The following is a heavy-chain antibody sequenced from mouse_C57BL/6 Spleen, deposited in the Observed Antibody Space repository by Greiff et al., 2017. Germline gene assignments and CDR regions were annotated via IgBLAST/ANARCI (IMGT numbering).Heavy chain of an antibody. CDR3: ARAGTGDPYAMDY. CDR1: GYTFTNYW. Sequence: VMLVESGAELVRPGTSVKMSCKASGYTFTNYWIGWAKQRPGHGLEWIGDIYPGGGYTNYNEKFKGKATLTADKSSSTAYMQFSSLTSEDSAIYYCARAGTGDPYAMDYWGQGTSVTVSS. V-gene: IGHV1-63*01. CDR2: IYPGGGYT. D-gene: IGHD4-1*01. J-gene: IGHJ4*01.